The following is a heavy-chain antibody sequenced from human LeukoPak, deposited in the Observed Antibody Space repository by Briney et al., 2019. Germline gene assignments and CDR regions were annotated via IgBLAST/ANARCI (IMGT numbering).Heavy chain of an antibody. CDR2: ISYDGSYK. D-gene: IGHD6-13*01. J-gene: IGHJ4*02. CDR1: EFTFSTYG. Sequence: GGSLRLSCAASEFTFSTYGMHWVRQAPGKGLEWVAVISYDGSYKFYADSVKGRFTISRDNSKSTLYLQMNSLRAEDTAVYYCAKDRYSGLNTIDYWGQGTLVTISS. V-gene: IGHV3-30*18. CDR3: AKDRYSGLNTIDY.